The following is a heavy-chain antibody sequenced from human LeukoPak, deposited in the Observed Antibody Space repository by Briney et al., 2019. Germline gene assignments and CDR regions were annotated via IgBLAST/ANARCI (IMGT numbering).Heavy chain of an antibody. J-gene: IGHJ5*02. V-gene: IGHV4-34*01. CDR2: INHSGST. D-gene: IGHD3-22*01. Sequence: SETLSLTCAVYGGSFSGYYWSWIRQPPGKGLEWIGEINHSGSTNCNPSLKSRVTISVDTSKNQFSLKLSSVTAADTAVYYCARGIAYYDSSGYYYPSWFDPWGQGTLVTVSS. CDR1: GGSFSGYY. CDR3: ARGIAYYDSSGYYYPSWFDP.